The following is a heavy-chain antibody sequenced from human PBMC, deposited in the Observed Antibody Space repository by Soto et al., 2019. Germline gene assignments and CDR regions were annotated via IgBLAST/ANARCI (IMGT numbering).Heavy chain of an antibody. V-gene: IGHV4-30-2*01. Sequence: PSETLSLTCAVSGGSISSGGYSWSWIRQPPGKGLEWIGYIYHSGSAYYNPSLKSRVTISVDASKNQFSLKLTSVTAADAALYYCARDVFDSSEYTTNWLDPWGQGTLVTVSS. CDR2: IYHSGSA. CDR1: GGSISSGGYS. CDR3: ARDVFDSSEYTTNWLDP. D-gene: IGHD3-22*01. J-gene: IGHJ5*02.